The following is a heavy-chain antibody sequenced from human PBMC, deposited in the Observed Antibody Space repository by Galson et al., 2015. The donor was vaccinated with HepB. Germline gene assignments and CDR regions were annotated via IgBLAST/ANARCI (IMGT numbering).Heavy chain of an antibody. CDR1: GGSISSGTYY. V-gene: IGHV4-61*02. J-gene: IGHJ4*02. CDR3: ARGGLLVREKH. CDR2: IYTSGST. Sequence: TLSLTCTVSGGSISSGTYYWSWIRQPAGKGLEWIGRIYTSGSTNYNPSLQSRVTLSVDTSKNQFSLELTSVTAADTAVYYCARGGLLVREKHWGQGTLVTVSS. D-gene: IGHD3-3*01.